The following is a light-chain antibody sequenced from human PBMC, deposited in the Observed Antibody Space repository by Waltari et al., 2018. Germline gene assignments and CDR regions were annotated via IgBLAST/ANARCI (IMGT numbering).Light chain of an antibody. J-gene: IGLJ1*01. Sequence: QSALTQPASVSGSPGQPITISCSGTDSDVGACDFVSWYQQHPGKAPHLIIYEVSNRPSGISNRFSASKSGNTASLTISGLQAEDEADYYCSSYTTSSAPGVFGTGTRVTVL. CDR1: DSDVGACDF. CDR3: SSYTTSSAPGV. CDR2: EVS. V-gene: IGLV2-14*01.